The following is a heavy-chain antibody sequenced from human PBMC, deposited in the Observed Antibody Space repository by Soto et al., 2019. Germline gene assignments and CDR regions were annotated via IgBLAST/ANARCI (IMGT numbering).Heavy chain of an antibody. CDR3: ASRNHVDTAMVVVGYYYYYMDV. D-gene: IGHD5-18*01. CDR1: GGTFSSYT. V-gene: IGHV1-69*02. Sequence: QVQLVQSGAEVKKPGSSVKVSCKASGGTFSSYTISWVRQAPGQGLEWMGRIIPILGIANYAQKFQGRVTITADKSTSTAYMELSSLRSEDTAVYYCASRNHVDTAMVVVGYYYYYMDVWGKGTTVTVSS. CDR2: IIPILGIA. J-gene: IGHJ6*03.